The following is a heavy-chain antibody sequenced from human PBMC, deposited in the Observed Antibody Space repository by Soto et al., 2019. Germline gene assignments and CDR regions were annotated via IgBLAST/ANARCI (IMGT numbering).Heavy chain of an antibody. CDR3: ARDLVENDFWSDRKAYFDY. CDR1: GFTFSSYW. V-gene: IGHV3-74*01. Sequence: EVQLVESGGGLVQPGGSLRLSCAASGFTFSSYWMHWVRQAPGKGLVWVSRINSDGSSTSYADSVNGRFTISRDNAKNTLYLQMNSLRAEDTAVYYCARDLVENDFWSDRKAYFDYWGQGTLVTVSS. D-gene: IGHD3-3*01. J-gene: IGHJ4*02. CDR2: INSDGSST.